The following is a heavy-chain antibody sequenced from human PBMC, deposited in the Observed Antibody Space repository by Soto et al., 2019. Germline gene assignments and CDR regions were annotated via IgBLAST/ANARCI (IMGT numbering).Heavy chain of an antibody. D-gene: IGHD2-2*01. CDR2: IYHTGST. CDR3: ARAGGFCTGTSCSFFYFDL. J-gene: IGHJ2*01. V-gene: IGHV4-4*07. Sequence: KASETLSLTCNVSGGSFGTFYWNWIRQSAGKGLEWIGRIYHTGSTNYNPSLRGRVAMSMDTSKNQFSLKLTSMTAADTAVYFCARAGGFCTGTSCSFFYFDLWGRGSPVTVSS. CDR1: GGSFGTFY.